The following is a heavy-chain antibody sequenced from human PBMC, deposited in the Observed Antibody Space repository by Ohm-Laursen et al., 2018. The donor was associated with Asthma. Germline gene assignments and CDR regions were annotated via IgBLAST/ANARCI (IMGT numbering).Heavy chain of an antibody. CDR1: GGSFSGYY. Sequence: SDTLSLTWAVYGGSFSGYYWSWIRQPPGKGLEWIGEINHSGSTNYNPSLKSRVTISVDTSKNQFSLKLSSVTAEDTAMYFCARQGTNIDYWGQGTLVTVPS. J-gene: IGHJ4*02. CDR2: INHSGST. D-gene: IGHD1-14*01. CDR3: ARQGTNIDY. V-gene: IGHV4-34*01.